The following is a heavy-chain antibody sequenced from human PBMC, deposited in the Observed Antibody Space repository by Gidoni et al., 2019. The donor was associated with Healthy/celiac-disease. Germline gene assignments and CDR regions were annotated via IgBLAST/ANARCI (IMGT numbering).Heavy chain of an antibody. J-gene: IGHJ6*03. V-gene: IGHV3-21*01. Sequence: EVQLVESGGGLVKPGGSLRLSCAASGFTFSSYSMNWVRQAPGKGLEWVSSISSSSSYIYYADSVKGRFTISRDNAKNSLYLQMNSLRAEDTAVYYCARGVNYYDSSGTVQGRAYYYYYMDVWGKGTTVTVSS. CDR2: ISSSSSYI. CDR1: GFTFSSYS. CDR3: ARGVNYYDSSGTVQGRAYYYYYMDV. D-gene: IGHD3-22*01.